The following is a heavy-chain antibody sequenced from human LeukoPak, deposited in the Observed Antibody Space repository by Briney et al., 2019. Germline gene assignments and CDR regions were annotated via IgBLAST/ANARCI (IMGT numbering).Heavy chain of an antibody. CDR2: INHSGST. Sequence: SETLSLTCAVYGGSFSGYYWSWIRQPPGKGLEWIGEINHSGSTNYNPSLKSRVTISVDTSKNQFSLQLSSVTAADTAVYYCARGGVYYGSGSYRPSYYYYYMDVWGKGTTVTVSS. D-gene: IGHD3-10*01. J-gene: IGHJ6*03. V-gene: IGHV4-34*01. CDR3: ARGGVYYGSGSYRPSYYYYYMDV. CDR1: GGSFSGYY.